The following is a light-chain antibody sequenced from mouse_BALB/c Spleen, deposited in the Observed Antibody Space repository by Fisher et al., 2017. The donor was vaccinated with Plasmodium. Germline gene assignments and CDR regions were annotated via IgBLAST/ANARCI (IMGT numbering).Light chain of an antibody. CDR2: KVS. CDR1: QSIVHSNGDTY. Sequence: DIVLTQSPLSLFVNLGDQASISCKSSQSIVHSNGDTYLEWYLQKPGQSPKLLIYKVSNRFSGVPDRFSGSGSGTDFKLKISRVEAEDLGVYYCWQGTHLWTFGGGTKLEIK. J-gene: IGKJ1*01. CDR3: WQGTHLWT. V-gene: IGKV1-117*01.